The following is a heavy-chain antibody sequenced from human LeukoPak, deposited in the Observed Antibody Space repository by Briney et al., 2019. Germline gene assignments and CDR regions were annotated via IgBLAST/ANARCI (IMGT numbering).Heavy chain of an antibody. CDR2: LSGSGGSP. V-gene: IGHV3-23*01. J-gene: IGHJ4*02. Sequence: PGGSLRLSCAASGFTFSSYAMNWVRQAPGKGLEWVSSLSGSGGSPVYADSVKGRFTISRDNSKNTLYLQMNSLRAEDTAVYYCAKDHTHPFDYWGQGTLVTVSS. CDR3: AKDHTHPFDY. D-gene: IGHD2-2*02. CDR1: GFTFSSYA.